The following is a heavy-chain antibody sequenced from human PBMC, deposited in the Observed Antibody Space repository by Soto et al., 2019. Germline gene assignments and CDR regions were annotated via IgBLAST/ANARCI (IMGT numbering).Heavy chain of an antibody. CDR3: ARITNDYYYDSSGYFDY. J-gene: IGHJ4*02. CDR1: GGSISSSSYY. D-gene: IGHD3-22*01. CDR2: IYYSGST. Sequence: SETLSLTCTVSGGSISSSSYYWGWIRQPPGKGLEWIGSIYYSGSTYYNPSIKSPVTISVDTSKNQFSLKLSSVTAADTAVYYCARITNDYYYDSSGYFDYWGQGTLVTVSS. V-gene: IGHV4-39*07.